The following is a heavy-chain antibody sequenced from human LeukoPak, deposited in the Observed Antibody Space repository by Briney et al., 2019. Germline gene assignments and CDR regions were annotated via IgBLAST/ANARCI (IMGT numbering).Heavy chain of an antibody. J-gene: IGHJ4*02. CDR1: GFTFSTYE. D-gene: IGHD3-3*01. V-gene: IGHV3-48*03. CDR2: ISSSGRTI. CDR3: ASRSASGYYYFDY. Sequence: TGVSLRLSCAVSGFTFSTYEMNWVRQAPGKGLEWVSYISSSGRTIYYADSAKGRFTISRDNAKNSLYLQMNSLRAEDTAVYYCASRSASGYYYFDYWGQGTLVTVSS.